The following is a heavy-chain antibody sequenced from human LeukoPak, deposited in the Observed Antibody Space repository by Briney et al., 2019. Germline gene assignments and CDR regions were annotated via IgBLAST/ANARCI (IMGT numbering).Heavy chain of an antibody. J-gene: IGHJ3*02. CDR1: GGSISSSSYY. CDR3: AGGEMATTYDAFDI. V-gene: IGHV4-39*07. CDR2: IYYSGST. Sequence: SETLSLTCTVSGGSISSSSYYWGWIRQPPGKGLEWIGSIYYSGSTYYNPSLKSRVTISVDTSKTQFSLKLSSVTAADTAVYYCAGGEMATTYDAFDIWGQGTMVTVSS. D-gene: IGHD5-24*01.